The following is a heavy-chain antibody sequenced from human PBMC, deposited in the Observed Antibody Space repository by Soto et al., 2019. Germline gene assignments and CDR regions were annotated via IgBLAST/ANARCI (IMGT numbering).Heavy chain of an antibody. CDR1: GDSIGSSTNY. V-gene: IGHV4-39*01. D-gene: IGHD5-18*01. CDR3: ARHEWLQLWLVTEY. CDR2: IYHSGNT. Sequence: ETLSLTCSVSGDSIGSSTNYWGWIRQPPGKGLEWIGTIYHSGNTYYNPTLKSRVAISVDMSKNQFSLRLNSVTAADTAVYYCARHEWLQLWLVTEYWGQGALVTVSS. J-gene: IGHJ4*02.